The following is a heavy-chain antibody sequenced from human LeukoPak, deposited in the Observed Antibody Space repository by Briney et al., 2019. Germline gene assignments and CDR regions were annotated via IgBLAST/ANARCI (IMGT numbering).Heavy chain of an antibody. CDR3: ARGSHYYDSSGYYYY. D-gene: IGHD3-22*01. J-gene: IGHJ4*02. CDR1: GGSFSGYY. V-gene: IGHV4-34*01. Sequence: SETLSLTCAVYGGSFSGYYWSWIRQPPGKGLEWIGEINHSGSTNYNPSLKSRVTISVDTPKNQFSLKLSSVTAADTAVYYCARGSHYYDSSGYYYYWGQGTLVTVSS. CDR2: INHSGST.